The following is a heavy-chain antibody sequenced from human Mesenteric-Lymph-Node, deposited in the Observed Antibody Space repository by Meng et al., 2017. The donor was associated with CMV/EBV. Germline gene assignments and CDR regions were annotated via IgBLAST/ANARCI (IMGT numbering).Heavy chain of an antibody. D-gene: IGHD4-17*01. J-gene: IGHJ4*02. Sequence: GSLRLSCNVSGGAISNGDYCWGWIRQSPGKGLEWIGNIYYSGSTYYNPSLKSRVTISVDTSKNQFSLKLTSVTAADTAIYYCANYGDYAGRFDYWGQGTLVTVSS. V-gene: IGHV4-39*07. CDR3: ANYGDYAGRFDY. CDR2: IYYSGST. CDR1: GGAISNGDYC.